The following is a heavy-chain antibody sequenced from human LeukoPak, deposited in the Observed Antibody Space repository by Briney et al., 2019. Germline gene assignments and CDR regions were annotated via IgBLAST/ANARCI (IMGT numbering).Heavy chain of an antibody. CDR1: GFTFSSYS. CDR2: ISSSSSYI. J-gene: IGHJ5*02. CDR3: ARHNLVWELIKGVDWFVP. V-gene: IGHV3-21*04. Sequence: TGGSLRLSCAASGFTFSSYSMDWVRQAPGKGLEWVSSISSSSSYIYYADSVKGRFTISRDNAKNSLYLQMNSLRAEDTAVYYCARHNLVWELIKGVDWFVPWGQGTLVTVSS. D-gene: IGHD1-26*01.